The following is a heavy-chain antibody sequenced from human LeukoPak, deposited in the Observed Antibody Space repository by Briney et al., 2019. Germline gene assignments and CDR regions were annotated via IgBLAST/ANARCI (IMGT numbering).Heavy chain of an antibody. Sequence: SVKVSCKASGGTFSSYAISWVRQAPGQGLEWMGRIIPILGIANYAQKFQGRVTITADKSTSTAYMELSSLRSEDTAVYYCARGGAAAGHYYFDYWGQGTLVTVSS. CDR3: ARGGAAAGHYYFDY. J-gene: IGHJ4*02. CDR1: GGTFSSYA. CDR2: IIPILGIA. D-gene: IGHD6-13*01. V-gene: IGHV1-69*04.